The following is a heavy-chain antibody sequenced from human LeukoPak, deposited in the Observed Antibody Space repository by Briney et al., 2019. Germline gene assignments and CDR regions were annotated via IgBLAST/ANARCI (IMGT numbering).Heavy chain of an antibody. Sequence: ASVKVSCKVAGYSLTESSMHWVRQVPGKGLEWMGGFDFGDDEAIYAQRFQGRVTMTEDTSTDTAYMELSSLRSEDAAVYYCAIVVSSYYPDYWGQGTLVTVSS. D-gene: IGHD3-22*01. CDR3: AIVVSSYYPDY. V-gene: IGHV1-24*01. J-gene: IGHJ4*02. CDR1: GYSLTESS. CDR2: FDFGDDEA.